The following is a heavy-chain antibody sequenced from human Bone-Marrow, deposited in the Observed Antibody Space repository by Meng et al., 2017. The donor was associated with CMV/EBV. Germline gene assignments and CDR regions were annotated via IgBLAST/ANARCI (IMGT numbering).Heavy chain of an antibody. V-gene: IGHV4-59*01. CDR2: IYNSGIT. D-gene: IGHD2-8*01. Sequence: SETLSLTCTVFGGSISSYYWSWIRQPPGKGLEWIGYIYNSGITNYNPSLRSRVTILVDTSKNQFSLKLSSVTAADTALYYCAREETIDTSPLYFWGQGTLVTVSS. CDR1: GGSISSYY. CDR3: AREETIDTSPLYF. J-gene: IGHJ4*02.